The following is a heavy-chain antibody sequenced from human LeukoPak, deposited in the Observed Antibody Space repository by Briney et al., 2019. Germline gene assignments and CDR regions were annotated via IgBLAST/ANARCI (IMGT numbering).Heavy chain of an antibody. J-gene: IGHJ4*02. V-gene: IGHV1-2*02. D-gene: IGHD3-22*01. CDR1: GYTFTGYY. CDR2: ISPNSGGT. Sequence: GASVKVSCKASGYTFTGYYMHWVRQAPGQGLEWIGWISPNSGGTNYAQKFQGRVTMTRDTSISTPYMELTRLRSDDTAVYYCESDIYYDDSSGYCDYWGQGTLVTVSS. CDR3: ESDIYYDDSSGYCDY.